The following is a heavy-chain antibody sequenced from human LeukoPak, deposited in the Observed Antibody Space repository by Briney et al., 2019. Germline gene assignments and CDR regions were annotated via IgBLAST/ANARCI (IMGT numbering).Heavy chain of an antibody. V-gene: IGHV4-39*01. Sequence: SETLSLTCTVSGGSISSSSYYWGWSRQPPGKGLEWIGSIYYSGSTYYNPSLKSRVTISVDTSKNQFSLKLSSVTAADTAVYYCASRYSGYESDYWGQGTLVTVSS. CDR3: ASRYSGYESDY. D-gene: IGHD5-12*01. CDR2: IYYSGST. CDR1: GGSISSSSYY. J-gene: IGHJ4*02.